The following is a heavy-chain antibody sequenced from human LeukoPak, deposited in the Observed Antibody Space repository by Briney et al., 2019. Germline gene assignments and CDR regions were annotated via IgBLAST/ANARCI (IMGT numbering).Heavy chain of an antibody. CDR3: ARRDDYSSSLDY. Sequence: SETLSLTCTVSGGSISSSSYYWGWIRQPPGKGLEWIGSIYYSGSTNYNPSLKSRVTISVDTSKNQFSLKVTSVTAADTAVYYCARRDDYSSSLDYWGQGTLVTVSA. CDR1: GGSISSSSYY. D-gene: IGHD6-6*01. J-gene: IGHJ4*02. V-gene: IGHV4-39*07. CDR2: IYYSGST.